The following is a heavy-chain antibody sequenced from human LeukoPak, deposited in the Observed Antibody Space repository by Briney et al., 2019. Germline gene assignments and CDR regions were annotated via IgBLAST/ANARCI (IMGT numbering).Heavy chain of an antibody. CDR1: GGSISSYY. J-gene: IGHJ4*02. CDR2: IYYSGST. V-gene: IGHV4-59*08. CDR3: ARHEATYYDFWSGYYTGAGFDY. Sequence: PSETLSLTCTVSGGSISSYYWSWIRQPPGKGLEWIGYIYYSGSTNYNPSLKRRVTISVDTSKNQFSLKLSSVTAADTAVYYCARHEATYYDFWSGYYTGAGFDYWGQGTLVTVSS. D-gene: IGHD3-3*01.